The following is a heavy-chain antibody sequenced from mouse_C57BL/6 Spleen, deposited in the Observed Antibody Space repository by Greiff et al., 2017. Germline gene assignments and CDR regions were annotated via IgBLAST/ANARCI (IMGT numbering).Heavy chain of an antibody. CDR1: GYAFRSYW. J-gene: IGHJ3*01. V-gene: IGHV1-80*01. Sequence: QVQLKQSGAELVKPGASVKISCKASGYAFRSYWMNWVKQRPGKGLEWIGQIYPGDGDTNYNGKFKGKATLTADKSSSTAYMQLSSLTSEDSAVYFCARTRDYGTTWFAYWGQGTLVTVSA. D-gene: IGHD1-1*01. CDR3: ARTRDYGTTWFAY. CDR2: IYPGDGDT.